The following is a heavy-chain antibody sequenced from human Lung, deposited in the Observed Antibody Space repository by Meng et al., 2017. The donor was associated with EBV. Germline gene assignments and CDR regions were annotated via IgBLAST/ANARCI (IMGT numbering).Heavy chain of an antibody. D-gene: IGHD5-18*01. Sequence: QLKEAVPGLVKPSEPLSLPCTVSGDSITAYYWSWIRTSRGKSLDWIEYVHYTRSTNYNPSLESRVTISLDTSKHQISLTLTSVTAADTAVYYCARYGGYSFAFWFDPWGQGNLVTVSS. CDR3: ARYGGYSFAFWFDP. CDR1: GDSITAYY. CDR2: VHYTRST. V-gene: IGHV4-59*01. J-gene: IGHJ5*02.